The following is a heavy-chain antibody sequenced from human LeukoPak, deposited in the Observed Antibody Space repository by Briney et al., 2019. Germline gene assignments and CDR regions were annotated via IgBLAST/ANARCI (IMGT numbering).Heavy chain of an antibody. V-gene: IGHV3-30*02. CDR3: AKDRDGGNFYFDY. Sequence: PGGSLRLSCAASGFTFRSFGMHWVRQAPGKGLEWVSFIRSDGRATDYADSVKGRLTISRDNSRNTLYVQMNSLRDEDTAIHYCAKDRDGGNFYFDYWGQGILVTVSS. CDR2: IRSDGRAT. CDR1: GFTFRSFG. J-gene: IGHJ4*02. D-gene: IGHD4-23*01.